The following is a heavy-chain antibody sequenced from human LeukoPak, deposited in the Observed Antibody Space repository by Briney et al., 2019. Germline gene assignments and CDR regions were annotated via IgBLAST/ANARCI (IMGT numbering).Heavy chain of an antibody. J-gene: IGHJ4*02. CDR3: AREGDYDSSGTHFDY. Sequence: PSECLSLTCTVSGGSISGYYWTWIRQLPGKGLEWIGYMFTIATTNYSPSLKSRVTISVDTSKNQFSQKLSSVTAADTAVYYCAREGDYDSSGTHFDYWGQGTLGTLSS. CDR2: MFTIATT. CDR1: GGSISGYY. D-gene: IGHD3-22*01. V-gene: IGHV4-59*01.